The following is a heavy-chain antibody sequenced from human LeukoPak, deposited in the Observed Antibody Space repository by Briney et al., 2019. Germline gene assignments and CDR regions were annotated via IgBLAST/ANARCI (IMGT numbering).Heavy chain of an antibody. J-gene: IGHJ4*02. V-gene: IGHV4-59*01. CDR2: IYYSGST. D-gene: IGHD3-16*01. CDR3: ARRGKGGKVDY. CDR1: GGPISSYY. Sequence: PSETLSLTCTVSGGPISSYYWSWIRQPPGKGLEWIGYIYYSGSTNYNPSLKSRVTISVDTSKNQFSLKLSSVTAADTAVYYCARRGKGGKVDYWGQGTLVTVSS.